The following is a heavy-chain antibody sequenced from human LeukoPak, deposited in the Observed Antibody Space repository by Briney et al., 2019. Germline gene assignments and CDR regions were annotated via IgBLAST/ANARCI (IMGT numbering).Heavy chain of an antibody. D-gene: IGHD1-26*01. V-gene: IGHV3-48*01. J-gene: IGHJ4*02. CDR3: AKDITGSYSFDY. Sequence: GGSLRLSCAASRFTFSTYGMVWVRQAPGRGLEWVSYISRDSSTIYYADSVKGRFTISRDDAKNSLYLQMNSLRAEDTAQYYCAKDITGSYSFDYWGQGTLVTVSS. CDR1: RFTFSTYG. CDR2: ISRDSSTI.